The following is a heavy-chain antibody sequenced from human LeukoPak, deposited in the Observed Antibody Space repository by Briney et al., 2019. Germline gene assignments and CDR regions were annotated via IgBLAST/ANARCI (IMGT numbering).Heavy chain of an antibody. V-gene: IGHV3-21*01. CDR1: GFTFSSYT. J-gene: IGHJ4*02. D-gene: IGHD3-22*01. CDR2: ITRSSIYI. CDR3: ARVRYDGSGYYSIYDY. Sequence: GGSLRLSCAASGFTFSSYTMNWVRQAPGKGLEWVSSITRSSIYIYYADSVKGRFTISRDNAKNSLYLQMNSLRAEDTAVYYCARVRYDGSGYYSIYDYRGQGTLVTVSS.